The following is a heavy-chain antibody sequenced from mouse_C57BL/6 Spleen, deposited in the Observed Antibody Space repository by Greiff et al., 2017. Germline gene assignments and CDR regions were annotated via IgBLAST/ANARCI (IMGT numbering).Heavy chain of an antibody. CDR2: IDPSDSYT. V-gene: IGHV1-50*01. CDR3: ARGMDY. Sequence: QVQLQQPGAELVKPGASVKLSCKASGYTFTSYWMQWVKQRPGQGLEWIGEIDPSDSYTNYNQKFKGKATLTVDTSSSTAYMQLSSLTSADSAVYYCARGMDYWGQGTSVTVSS. J-gene: IGHJ4*01. CDR1: GYTFTSYW.